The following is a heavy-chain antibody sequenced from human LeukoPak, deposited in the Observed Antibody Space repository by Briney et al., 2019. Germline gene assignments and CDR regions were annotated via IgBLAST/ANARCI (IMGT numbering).Heavy chain of an antibody. J-gene: IGHJ4*02. Sequence: ASVKVSCKASGGTFSSYAISWVRQAPGQRLEWMGWINAGNGNTKYSQKFQGRVTITRDTSASTAYMELSSLRSEDTAVYYCARVSTGSPKVEVYFDYWGQGTLVTVSS. CDR1: GGTFSSYA. V-gene: IGHV1-3*01. CDR3: ARVSTGSPKVEVYFDY. D-gene: IGHD4-11*01. CDR2: INAGNGNT.